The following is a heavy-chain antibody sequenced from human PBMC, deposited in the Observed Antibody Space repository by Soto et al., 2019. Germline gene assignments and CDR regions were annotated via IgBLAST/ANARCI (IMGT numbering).Heavy chain of an antibody. V-gene: IGHV3-30-3*01. J-gene: IGHJ6*02. CDR1: GFTFSSYA. D-gene: IGHD4-4*01. Sequence: QVQLVESGGGVVQPGRSLRLSCAASGFTFSSYAMHWVRQAPGKGLEWVAVISFDGSNKYYADSVKGRFTISRDNSKNXLDLQMNSLRAEDTAVYYCARDWSNYVGSYYGMDVWGQGTTVTVSS. CDR2: ISFDGSNK. CDR3: ARDWSNYVGSYYGMDV.